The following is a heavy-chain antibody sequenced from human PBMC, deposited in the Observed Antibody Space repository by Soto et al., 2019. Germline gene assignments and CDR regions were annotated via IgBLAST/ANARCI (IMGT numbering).Heavy chain of an antibody. D-gene: IGHD3-9*01. Sequence: SETLSLTCTVSGASISTNHHNWAWVRQPPGKGLEWMGNIHYRGDTYFNPSLGSRLSMSVDTSKNQFSLKLTSVTAADTAVYYCARLPTGYPNWFDPWGQGTLVTVPS. J-gene: IGHJ5*02. CDR1: GASISTNHHN. CDR3: ARLPTGYPNWFDP. CDR2: IHYRGDT. V-gene: IGHV4-39*01.